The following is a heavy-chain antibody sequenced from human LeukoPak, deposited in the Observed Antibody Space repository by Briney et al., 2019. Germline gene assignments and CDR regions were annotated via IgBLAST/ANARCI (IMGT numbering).Heavy chain of an antibody. CDR2: INHSGST. V-gene: IGHV4-34*01. CDR1: GGSFSGYY. Sequence: SETLSLTCAVYGGSFSGYYWSWIRQPPGKGLEWIGEINHSGSTYYNPSLKSRVTISVDTSKNQFSLKLSSVTAADTAVYYCAREIGVPSDAFDIWGQGTMVTVSS. D-gene: IGHD6-6*01. J-gene: IGHJ3*02. CDR3: AREIGVPSDAFDI.